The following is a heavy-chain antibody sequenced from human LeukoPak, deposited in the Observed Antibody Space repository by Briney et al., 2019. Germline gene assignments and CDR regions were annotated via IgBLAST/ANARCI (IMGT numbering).Heavy chain of an antibody. CDR2: ISGSGGST. Sequence: GGSLRLSCAASGFTFSSYAMSWVRQAPGKGVEWVSAISGSGGSTYYADSVKGRFTISRDNSKNTLYLQMNSLRAEDTAVYYCAKTIVLLWFGELPQYFDYWGQGTLVTVSS. CDR1: GFTFSSYA. V-gene: IGHV3-23*01. CDR3: AKTIVLLWFGELPQYFDY. J-gene: IGHJ4*02. D-gene: IGHD3-10*01.